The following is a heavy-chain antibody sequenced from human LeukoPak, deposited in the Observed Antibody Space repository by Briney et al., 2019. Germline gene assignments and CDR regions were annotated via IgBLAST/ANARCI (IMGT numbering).Heavy chain of an antibody. CDR3: ARGNYLDY. CDR2: INQDGNER. Sequence: QPGGSLRLSCAASRLTFSSYWMNWVRQAPGKGLEWVANINQDGNERYYVDSVKGRFTISRDNAKNSLYLQMDSLRAEDTAVYYCARGNYLDYWGQGTLVTVSS. J-gene: IGHJ4*02. CDR1: RLTFSSYW. V-gene: IGHV3-7*01.